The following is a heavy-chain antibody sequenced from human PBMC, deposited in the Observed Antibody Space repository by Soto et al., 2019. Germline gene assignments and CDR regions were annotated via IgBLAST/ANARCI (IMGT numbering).Heavy chain of an antibody. Sequence: EVQLLESGGGLVQPGGSLRLSCAASGFTFSSYAMSWVRQAPGKGLEWVSAISGSGGSTYYADSVKGRFTISRDNAKNTLYLQMNSLRAEDTAVYYCAKAPSCGYDDPWTWLYWFDPWGQGTLVTVSS. CDR3: AKAPSCGYDDPWTWLYWFDP. CDR1: GFTFSSYA. J-gene: IGHJ5*02. D-gene: IGHD5-12*01. CDR2: ISGSGGST. V-gene: IGHV3-23*01.